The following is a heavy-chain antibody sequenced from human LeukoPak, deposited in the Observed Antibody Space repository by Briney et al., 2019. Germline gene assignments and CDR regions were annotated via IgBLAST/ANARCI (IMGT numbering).Heavy chain of an antibody. CDR2: ICPGDSDT. V-gene: IGHV5-51*01. CDR3: ARLMQQQTCYFYGMDV. D-gene: IGHD6-13*01. J-gene: IGHJ6*02. CDR1: GYSFATNW. Sequence: GESLQISCKGSGYSFATNWIGWVRQMPGKGLEWMGIICPGDSDTRYSPSFQGQVTISADKSISTAYLQWSSLKASDTAMYYCARLMQQQTCYFYGMDVWGQGTTLTVSS.